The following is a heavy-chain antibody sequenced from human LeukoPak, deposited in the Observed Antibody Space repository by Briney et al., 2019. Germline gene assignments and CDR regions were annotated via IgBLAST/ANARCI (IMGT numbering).Heavy chain of an antibody. CDR3: VTENRYFDY. J-gene: IGHJ4*02. CDR1: GFTFSDVW. CDR2: IKRKTDGGTT. D-gene: IGHD2-21*02. V-gene: IGHV3-15*01. Sequence: PGGSLRLSCAASGFTFSDVWMSWVRQAPGKGLEWVGRIKRKTDGGTTDYAAPVKGRFTISRDDSKNTLYLQMTSLKTEDTAVFYCVTENRYFDYWGQGTLVTVSS.